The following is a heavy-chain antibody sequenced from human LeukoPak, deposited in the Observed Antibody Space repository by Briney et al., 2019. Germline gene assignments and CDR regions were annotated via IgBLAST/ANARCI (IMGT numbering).Heavy chain of an antibody. CDR2: IIPIFGTA. J-gene: IGHJ4*02. D-gene: IGHD6-13*01. CDR3: ARGERLKGSWYRVLGYYFDY. CDR1: GGTFSSYA. V-gene: IGHV1-69*13. Sequence: SVKVSCKASGGTFSSYAISWVRQAPGQGLEWMGGIIPIFGTANYAQKFQGRVTITADESTSTAYMELSSLRSEDTAVYYCARGERLKGSWYRVLGYYFDYWGQGTLVTVSS.